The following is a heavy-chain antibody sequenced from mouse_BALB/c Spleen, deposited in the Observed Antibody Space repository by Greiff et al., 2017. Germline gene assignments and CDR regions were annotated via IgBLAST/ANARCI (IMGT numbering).Heavy chain of an antibody. CDR1: GYSITSDYA. Sequence: EVKLMESGPGLVKPSQSLSLTCTVTGYSITSDYAWNWIRQFPGNKLEWMGYISYSGSTSYNPSLKSRISITRDTSKNQFFLQLNSVTTEDTATYYCATTVAYWGQGTLVTVSA. CDR2: ISYSGST. V-gene: IGHV3-2*02. D-gene: IGHD1-1*01. J-gene: IGHJ3*01. CDR3: ATTVAY.